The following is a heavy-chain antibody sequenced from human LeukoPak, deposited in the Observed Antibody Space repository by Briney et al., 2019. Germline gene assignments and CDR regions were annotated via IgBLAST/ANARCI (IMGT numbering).Heavy chain of an antibody. CDR3: ARDYGDSKSGLD. Sequence: SETLSLTCTVSGGSISSYYWSWIRQPPGKGLEWIGYIYTSGSTNYNPSLKSRVTISVDTSKNQFSLKLSSVTAADTAVYYCARDYGDSKSGLDWGQGTLVTVSS. J-gene: IGHJ4*02. CDR1: GGSISSYY. V-gene: IGHV4-4*09. D-gene: IGHD4-17*01. CDR2: IYTSGST.